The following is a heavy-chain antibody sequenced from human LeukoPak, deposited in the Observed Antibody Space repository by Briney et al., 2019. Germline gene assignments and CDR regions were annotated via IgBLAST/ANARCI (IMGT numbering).Heavy chain of an antibody. J-gene: IGHJ5*02. V-gene: IGHV5-51*01. D-gene: IGHD5-12*01. Sequence: GESLKISCKGSGYSFTSYWIGWVRQMPGKGLEWMGIIYPGDSDTRYSPSFQGQVTIPADKSISTAYLQWSSLKASDTAMYYCARVRIVATISNWFDPWGQGTLVTVSS. CDR3: ARVRIVATISNWFDP. CDR1: GYSFTSYW. CDR2: IYPGDSDT.